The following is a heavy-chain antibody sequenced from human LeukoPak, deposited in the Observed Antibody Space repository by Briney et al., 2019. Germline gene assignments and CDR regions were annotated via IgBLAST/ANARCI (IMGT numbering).Heavy chain of an antibody. Sequence: ASVTVSCPASGYTFTGYYMHWVRQAPGQGLAWMGWINPNSGGTNYAQKSQGRVTMTRDTSISTDYMELSRLRSDDTAVYYCAKGVVPAAIFYYYYYMDVWGKGTTVTVSS. CDR3: AKGVVPAAIFYYYYYMDV. CDR2: INPNSGGT. CDR1: GYTFTGYY. V-gene: IGHV1-2*02. J-gene: IGHJ6*03. D-gene: IGHD2-2*02.